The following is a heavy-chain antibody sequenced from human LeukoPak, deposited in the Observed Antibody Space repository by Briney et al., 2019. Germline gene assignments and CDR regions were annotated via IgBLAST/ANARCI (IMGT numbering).Heavy chain of an antibody. J-gene: IGHJ4*02. CDR1: GGSISSYY. CDR3: ARGYSSSSGRPDY. D-gene: IGHD6-6*01. V-gene: IGHV4-59*08. CDR2: IYYSGST. Sequence: PPETLSLTCTVSGGSISSYYWSWIRQPPGKGLEWIGYIYYSGSTNYNPSLKSRVTISVDTSKKQFSLKLSSVTAADTAVHYCARGYSSSSGRPDYWGQGTLVTVSS.